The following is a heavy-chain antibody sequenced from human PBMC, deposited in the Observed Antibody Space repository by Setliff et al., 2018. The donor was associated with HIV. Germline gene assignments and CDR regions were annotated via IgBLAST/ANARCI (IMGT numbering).Heavy chain of an antibody. CDR2: VHSSATS. J-gene: IGHJ3*02. CDR3: ARDRIEVIAETPHDVFDI. Sequence: DPLSLPFAVSDASVSGYYRSWIRPSAGRGLEWIGRVHSSATSNYTPSLKGRVAMSVGTAKNQFSLKLTSVSAADTAVYFCARDRIEVIAETPHDVFDIWGRGTMVTVSS. V-gene: IGHV4-4*07. CDR1: DASVSGYY. D-gene: IGHD6-13*01.